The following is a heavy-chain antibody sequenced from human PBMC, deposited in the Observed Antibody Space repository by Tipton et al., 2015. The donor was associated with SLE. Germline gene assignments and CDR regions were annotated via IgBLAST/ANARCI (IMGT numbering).Heavy chain of an antibody. D-gene: IGHD1-26*01. CDR3: ARGGGSFPGYYFDY. Sequence: LRLSCTVSGGSISSHYWSWIRQPPGKGLEWIGYIYTSGSTNYNPSLKSRVTISVDTSKNQFSLKLSSVTAADTAVYYCARGGGSFPGYYFDYWGQGTLVTVSS. CDR2: IYTSGST. V-gene: IGHV4-4*08. J-gene: IGHJ4*02. CDR1: GGSISSHY.